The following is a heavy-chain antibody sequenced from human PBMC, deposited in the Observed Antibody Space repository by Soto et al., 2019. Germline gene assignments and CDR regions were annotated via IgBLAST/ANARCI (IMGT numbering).Heavy chain of an antibody. V-gene: IGHV3-23*01. CDR1: GFTFSSYA. Sequence: EVQLLESGGGLVQPGGSLRLSCAASGFTFSSYAMSWVRQAPGKGLEWVSAISGSGGSTYYADSVKGRFTISRDNSKNTLYLQMNSLRAEDTAVYYCAKDPAYYYDSSGYYYGTDAFDIWGQGTMVTVSS. D-gene: IGHD3-22*01. CDR3: AKDPAYYYDSSGYYYGTDAFDI. CDR2: ISGSGGST. J-gene: IGHJ3*02.